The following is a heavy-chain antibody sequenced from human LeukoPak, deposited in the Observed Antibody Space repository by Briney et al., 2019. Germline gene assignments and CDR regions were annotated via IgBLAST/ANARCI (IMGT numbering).Heavy chain of an antibody. CDR2: IIPIFGTA. D-gene: IGHD2-2*01. Sequence: SVKVSCKASGGTFSIYATSWVRQAPGQGLEWMGRIIPIFGTANYAQKFQGRVTITADKSTSTAYMELSSLRSEDTAVYYCARDLVVVPAAMHETGTKGWFDPWGQGTLVTVSS. CDR1: GGTFSIYA. CDR3: ARDLVVVPAAMHETGTKGWFDP. J-gene: IGHJ5*02. V-gene: IGHV1-69*06.